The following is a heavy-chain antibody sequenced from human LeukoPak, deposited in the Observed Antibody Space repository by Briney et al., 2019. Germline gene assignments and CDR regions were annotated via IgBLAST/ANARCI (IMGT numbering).Heavy chain of an antibody. CDR2: LSGSGITT. CDR3: AKVAPGTDGVADY. V-gene: IGHV3-23*01. J-gene: IGHJ4*02. CDR1: GFTFSNSA. D-gene: IGHD1-1*01. Sequence: PGGSLRLSCAASGFTFSNSAMSWVRQAPGKGLEWVSTLSGSGITTYYADSVKGRFTISRDNSKNTLYLQMNSLRAEDTAVYYCAKVAPGTDGVADYWGQGTLVTVSS.